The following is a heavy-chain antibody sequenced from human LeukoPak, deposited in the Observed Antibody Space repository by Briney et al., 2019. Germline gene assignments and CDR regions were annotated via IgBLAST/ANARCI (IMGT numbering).Heavy chain of an antibody. CDR3: ARQGGSGSYTLTYYFDY. D-gene: IGHD1-26*01. CDR1: GYDFSTYW. Sequence: GESLKISCKGLGYDFSTYWNAWVRQRPGKGLEWMGIIYPGDSDTRYSPSFQGQVTISADKSTNTAYLQWSSLKASDTAMYYCARQGGSGSYTLTYYFDYWGQGTLVTVSS. V-gene: IGHV5-51*01. CDR2: IYPGDSDT. J-gene: IGHJ4*02.